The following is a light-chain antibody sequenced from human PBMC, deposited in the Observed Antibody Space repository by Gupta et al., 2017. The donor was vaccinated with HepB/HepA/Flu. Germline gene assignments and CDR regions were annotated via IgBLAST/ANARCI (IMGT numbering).Light chain of an antibody. J-gene: IGKJ4*01. CDR1: QSVSSY. V-gene: IGKV3-11*01. CDR3: QQRSNFPRT. Sequence: EIVLTESAATLSLSPGERTTLSCRASQSVSSYLGWYQQKPGQAPRLLIYDASNRATGIPARFSGSGSGTDFTLTISSLEPEDFAVYYCQQRSNFPRTFGGWTKVEIK. CDR2: DAS.